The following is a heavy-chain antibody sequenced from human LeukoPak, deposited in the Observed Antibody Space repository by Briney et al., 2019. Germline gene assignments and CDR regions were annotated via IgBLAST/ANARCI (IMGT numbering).Heavy chain of an antibody. Sequence: PSETLSLTCTVSDGSISPYYWSWIRQPPGKGLEWIGYIYYSGSGSTNHNPSLKSRVTISVDTSKNQFSLNLSSVTAADTAVYYCARHAVYAGSGWSFDYWGQGTLITVSS. CDR3: ARHAVYAGSGWSFDY. V-gene: IGHV4-59*08. J-gene: IGHJ4*02. CDR1: DGSISPYY. CDR2: IYYSGSGST. D-gene: IGHD6-19*01.